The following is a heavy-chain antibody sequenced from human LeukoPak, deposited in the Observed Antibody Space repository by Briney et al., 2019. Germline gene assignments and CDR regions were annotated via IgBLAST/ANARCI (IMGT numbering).Heavy chain of an antibody. D-gene: IGHD3-10*01. Sequence: PGGSLRLSCEASGFSFSNYDMTWVRQAPGKGLDWVSTLIDVGGRTYYADSVKGRFTISRDNSKNTLYLQMSSLRAEDTAIYFCAKRLYYGSGPLDIWGQGTMVTVSS. V-gene: IGHV3-23*01. CDR2: LIDVGGRT. J-gene: IGHJ3*02. CDR1: GFSFSNYD. CDR3: AKRLYYGSGPLDI.